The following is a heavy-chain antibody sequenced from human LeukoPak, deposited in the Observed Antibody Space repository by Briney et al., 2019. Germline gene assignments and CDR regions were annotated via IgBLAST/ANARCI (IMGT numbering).Heavy chain of an antibody. V-gene: IGHV3-9*01. D-gene: IGHD6-19*01. J-gene: IGHJ4*02. CDR3: AKDIGIAVAGTRDY. CDR1: GFTFDDYA. Sequence: GGPLGLSCAASGFTFDDYAMHWVRQAPGKGLEWVSGISWNSGSIGYADSVKGRFTISRDNAKNSLYLQMNSLRAEDTALYYCAKDIGIAVAGTRDYWGQGTLVTVSS. CDR2: ISWNSGSI.